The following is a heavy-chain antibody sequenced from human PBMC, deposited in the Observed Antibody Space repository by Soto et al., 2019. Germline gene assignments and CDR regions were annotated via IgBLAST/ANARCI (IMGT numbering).Heavy chain of an antibody. J-gene: IGHJ4*02. CDR2: IYYSGST. CDR3: AGGACSSTSCQTLAFYY. CDR1: GGSISSYY. Sequence: QVQLQESGPGLVKPSETLSLTCTVSGGSISSYYWSWIRQPPGKGLEWIGYIYYSGSTNYNPSLKSRVTISVYTSKNQFSLKLSSVTAADTAVYYCAGGACSSTSCQTLAFYYWGQGTLVTVSS. D-gene: IGHD2-2*01. V-gene: IGHV4-59*01.